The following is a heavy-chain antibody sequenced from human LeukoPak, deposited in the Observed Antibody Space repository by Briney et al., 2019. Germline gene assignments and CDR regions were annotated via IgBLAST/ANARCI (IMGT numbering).Heavy chain of an antibody. CDR3: ATTLNTGFFQS. Sequence: GGSLRLSCAASGFTFSTHAMHWVRQAPGKGLEWVSAVSGSGGDTYYADSVTGRFTISRDNPKNTLYVLLNSLRAEDTAVYYCATTLNTGFFQSWGRGTLVTVSS. CDR1: GFTFSTHA. D-gene: IGHD5-18*01. J-gene: IGHJ5*02. V-gene: IGHV3-23*01. CDR2: VSGSGGDT.